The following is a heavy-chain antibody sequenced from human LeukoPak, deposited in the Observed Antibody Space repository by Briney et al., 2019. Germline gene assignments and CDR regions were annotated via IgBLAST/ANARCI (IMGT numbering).Heavy chain of an antibody. CDR2: IYYSGST. Sequence: PSETLSLTCTVSGGSISSYYWSWIRQPPGKGLEWIGYIYYSGSTNYNPSLKSRVTISVDTSKNQFSLKLSSVTAADTAVYYCARHSSGWSWSVWFDPWGQGTLVTVSS. CDR3: ARHSSGWSWSVWFDP. CDR1: GGSISSYY. D-gene: IGHD6-19*01. V-gene: IGHV4-59*01. J-gene: IGHJ5*02.